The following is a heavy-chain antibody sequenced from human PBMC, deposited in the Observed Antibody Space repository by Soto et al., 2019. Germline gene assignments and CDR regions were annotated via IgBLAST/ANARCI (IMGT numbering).Heavy chain of an antibody. CDR2: IKEDGTEI. CDR1: GFTFSSHW. CDR3: VRSSGWTGDY. V-gene: IGHV3-7*04. D-gene: IGHD3-10*01. J-gene: IGHJ4*02. Sequence: GGSLRLSCVASGFTFSSHWMNWVRQVPGKGLEWVANIKEDGTEINYVDSVKGRFAISRDNAKNSLYLQMNSLRVDDTAVYHCVRSSGWTGDYWGQGILVTVPQ.